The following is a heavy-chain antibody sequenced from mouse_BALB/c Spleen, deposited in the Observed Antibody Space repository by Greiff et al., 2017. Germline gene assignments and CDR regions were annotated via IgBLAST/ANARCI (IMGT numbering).Heavy chain of an antibody. V-gene: IGHV6-6*02. CDR1: GFTFSNYW. J-gene: IGHJ4*01. CDR3: TRHYYGKGSYYAMDY. CDR2: IRLKSNNYAT. Sequence: EVKVVESGGGLVQPGGSMKLSCVASGFTFSNYWMNWVRQSPEKGLEWVAEIRLKSNNYATHYAESVKGRFTISRDDSKSSVYLQMNNLRAEDTGIYYCTRHYYGKGSYYAMDYWGQGTSVTVSS. D-gene: IGHD1-1*01.